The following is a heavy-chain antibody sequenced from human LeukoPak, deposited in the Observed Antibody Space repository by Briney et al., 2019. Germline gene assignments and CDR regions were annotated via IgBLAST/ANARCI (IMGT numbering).Heavy chain of an antibody. V-gene: IGHV3-21*01. Sequence: GGSLRLSCAASGFTFSSYSMNWVRQAPGKGLEWVSSISSTSSNIYYADSGKGRFTISRDNAKNSLYLQMNSLRAEDTAVYYCAKDSSRIAAAGTYYYGMDVWGQGTTVTVSS. CDR1: GFTFSSYS. J-gene: IGHJ6*02. D-gene: IGHD6-13*01. CDR3: AKDSSRIAAAGTYYYGMDV. CDR2: ISSTSSNI.